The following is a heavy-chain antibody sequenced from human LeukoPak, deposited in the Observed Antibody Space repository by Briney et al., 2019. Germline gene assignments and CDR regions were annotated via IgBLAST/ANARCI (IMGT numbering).Heavy chain of an antibody. CDR1: GYTFTGYY. V-gene: IGHV1-2*04. J-gene: IGHJ4*02. Sequence: ASVKASCKASGYTFTGYYMHWVRQAPGQGLEWMGWINPNSGGTNYAQKFQGWVTMTRDTSISAAYMELSRLRSDDTAVYYCAREADRLRFFDYWGQGTLVTVSS. CDR2: INPNSGGT. CDR3: AREADRLRFFDY. D-gene: IGHD5-12*01.